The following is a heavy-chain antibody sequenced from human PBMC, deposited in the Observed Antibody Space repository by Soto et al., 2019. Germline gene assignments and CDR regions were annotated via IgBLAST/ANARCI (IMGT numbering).Heavy chain of an antibody. Sequence: ASVKVSCKASGYTFTSYDINWVRQATGQGLEWMGWMNPNSGNTGYAQKFQGRVTMTRNTSISTAYMELSSLRSEDTAVYYCARRRWGGRSHRSTFDYWGQGTLVTVSS. CDR1: GYTFTSYD. D-gene: IGHD2-2*01. CDR2: MNPNSGNT. J-gene: IGHJ4*02. V-gene: IGHV1-8*01. CDR3: ARRRWGGRSHRSTFDY.